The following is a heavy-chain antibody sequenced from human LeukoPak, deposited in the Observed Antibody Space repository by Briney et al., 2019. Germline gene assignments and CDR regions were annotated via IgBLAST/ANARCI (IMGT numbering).Heavy chain of an antibody. CDR2: ISSSSRFI. V-gene: IGHV3-21*01. CDR1: GFTFNSYS. CDR3: ARERSGYYLLGGGTFDY. D-gene: IGHD3-3*01. J-gene: IGHJ4*02. Sequence: GGSLRLSCAASGFTFNSYSMNWFRLAPGKGLEWVSSISSSSRFIYYADSVKGRFTISRDNAKNSLYQQMNSLRAEDTAVYYCARERSGYYLLGGGTFDYWGQGTLVTVSS.